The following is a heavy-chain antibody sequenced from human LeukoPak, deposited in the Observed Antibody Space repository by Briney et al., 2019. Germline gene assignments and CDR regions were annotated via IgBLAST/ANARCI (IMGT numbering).Heavy chain of an antibody. J-gene: IGHJ4*02. CDR2: MNPNSGNT. V-gene: IGHV1-8*01. Sequence: GASVKVSCKASGYTFTSYDINLVRQATGQGLEWMGWMNPNSGNTGYAQKFQGRVTMTRNTSISTAYMELSSLRSEDTAVYYCARLDDSSGYYYFDYWGQGTLVTVSS. CDR1: GYTFTSYD. D-gene: IGHD3-22*01. CDR3: ARLDDSSGYYYFDY.